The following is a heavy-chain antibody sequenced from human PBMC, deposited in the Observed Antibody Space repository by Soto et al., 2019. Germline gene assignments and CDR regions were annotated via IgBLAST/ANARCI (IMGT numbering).Heavy chain of an antibody. V-gene: IGHV4-4*02. CDR3: ASRDPGTSVNY. J-gene: IGHJ4*02. D-gene: IGHD1-7*01. Sequence: SETLSLTCAVSGGSFTSNNWWTWVRQPPGQGLEWIGEIYRTGSTNYNPSLKSRVTISLDKSENQFSLKVTSLTAAGTAVYYCASRDPGTSVNYWGQGXLVTVSS. CDR2: IYRTGST. CDR1: GGSFTSNNW.